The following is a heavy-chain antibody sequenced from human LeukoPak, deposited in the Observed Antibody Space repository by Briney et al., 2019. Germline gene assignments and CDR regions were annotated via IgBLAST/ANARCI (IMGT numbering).Heavy chain of an antibody. CDR1: GFTFSSYE. D-gene: IGHD2-15*01. CDR2: ISSSGSAI. CDR3: ARARRGCSGGSCYPDYNWFDP. J-gene: IGHJ5*02. Sequence: GWSLTLSCAASGFTFSSYEMNWVRQAPGKGLDWVSYISSSGSAIYYADSVRGRFTISRDNAKNSLYLQMNSLRAEDTAVYYCARARRGCSGGSCYPDYNWFDPWGQGTLVTVSS. V-gene: IGHV3-48*03.